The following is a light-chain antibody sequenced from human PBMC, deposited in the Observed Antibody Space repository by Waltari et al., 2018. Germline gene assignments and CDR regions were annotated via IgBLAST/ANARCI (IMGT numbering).Light chain of an antibody. Sequence: SALTQPRSVSGSPGQSVTISCTGTSSDVGGYNYVSWYQQHPGKAPKLLIYDVSKRPSGVPDRFCGSKSGNTASLTISGLQAEDEAEYYCWSDAGSYTWVFGGGTKLTVL. CDR3: WSDAGSYTWV. CDR1: SSDVGGYNY. CDR2: DVS. J-gene: IGLJ3*02. V-gene: IGLV2-11*01.